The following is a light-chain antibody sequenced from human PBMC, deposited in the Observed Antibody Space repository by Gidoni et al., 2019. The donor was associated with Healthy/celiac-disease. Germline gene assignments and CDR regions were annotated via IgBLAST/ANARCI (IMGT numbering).Light chain of an antibody. J-gene: IGKJ4*01. CDR1: QSVSSN. CDR3: QQYNNWPPLT. V-gene: IGKV3-15*01. Sequence: EIVMTQSPATLSVSPGERATLSCGASQSVSSNLAWYQQKPGQAPSLLIYGASTRATCIPARLSGSGAGTEYTLTISSRQSEDFAVYYCQQYNNWPPLTFGGGTKVEIK. CDR2: GAS.